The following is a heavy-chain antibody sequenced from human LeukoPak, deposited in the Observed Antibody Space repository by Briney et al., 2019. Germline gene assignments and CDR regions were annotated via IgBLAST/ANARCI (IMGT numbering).Heavy chain of an antibody. J-gene: IGHJ4*02. CDR3: ARVGDGYSGFDY. CDR1: GGSISSYY. D-gene: IGHD5-24*01. V-gene: IGHV4-59*01. Sequence: SETPSLTCTVSGGSISSYYWSWIRQPPGKGLEWIGYIYYSGSTNCNPSLKSRVTISVDTSKNQFSLKLSSVTAADTAVYYCARVGDGYSGFDYWGQGTLVTVSS. CDR2: IYYSGST.